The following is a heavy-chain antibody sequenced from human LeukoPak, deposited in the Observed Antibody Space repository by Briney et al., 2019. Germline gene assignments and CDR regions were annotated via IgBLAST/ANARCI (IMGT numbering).Heavy chain of an antibody. CDR1: GYSFTTHW. V-gene: IGHV5-51*01. CDR3: ARHSDGYITH. D-gene: IGHD5-24*01. CDR2: IFPGDSDT. J-gene: IGHJ4*02. Sequence: GESLKISCKGSGYSFTTHWIGWVRQMPGKGLEWIGNIFPGDSDTRYSPSFQGQVTISADKSITTAYLQWSSLKASDTAMYYCARHSDGYITHWGQGTLVTVSS.